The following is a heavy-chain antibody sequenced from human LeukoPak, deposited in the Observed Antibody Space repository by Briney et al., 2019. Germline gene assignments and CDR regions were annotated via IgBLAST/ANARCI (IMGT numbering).Heavy chain of an antibody. J-gene: IGHJ6*04. D-gene: IGHD3-10*02. V-gene: IGHV3-23*01. Sequence: GGSLRLSCEASGFTFSSFAMTWVRQAPGKGLEWVSAISGSGGSTYYADSVKGRFTISRDNSKNTLYLQMNSLRAEDTAVYYCAELGITMIGGVWGKGTTVTISS. CDR2: ISGSGGST. CDR1: GFTFSSFA. CDR3: AELGITMIGGV.